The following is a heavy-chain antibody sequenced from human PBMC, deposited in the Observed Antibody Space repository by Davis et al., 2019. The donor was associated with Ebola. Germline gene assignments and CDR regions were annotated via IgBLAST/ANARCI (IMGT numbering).Heavy chain of an antibody. J-gene: IGHJ5*02. CDR2: INSDGSST. Sequence: PGGSLRLSCAASKFTLSSYWMHWVRQAPGKGLVWVSRINSDGSSTSYADSVKGRFTISRDDAKNTLYLQMTSLRAEDTAVYYCARAYSGNSVWFDPWGQGTLVTVSS. V-gene: IGHV3-74*01. CDR1: KFTLSSYW. CDR3: ARAYSGNSVWFDP. D-gene: IGHD4-23*01.